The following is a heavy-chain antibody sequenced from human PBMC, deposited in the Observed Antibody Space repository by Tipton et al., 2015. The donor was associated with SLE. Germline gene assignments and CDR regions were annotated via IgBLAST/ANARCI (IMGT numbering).Heavy chain of an antibody. CDR1: GFNFRSYW. CDR3: ARSGGNGDFEY. Sequence: GSLRLSCAASGFNFRSYWMTWVRQAPGKGLVWVSRIFRDGSSTSYADSVKGRFTISRDNAKNTMYLQMNSLRAEDTAVYYCARSGGNGDFEYWGQGTLVTVSS. V-gene: IGHV3-74*01. CDR2: IFRDGSST. J-gene: IGHJ4*02. D-gene: IGHD4-23*01.